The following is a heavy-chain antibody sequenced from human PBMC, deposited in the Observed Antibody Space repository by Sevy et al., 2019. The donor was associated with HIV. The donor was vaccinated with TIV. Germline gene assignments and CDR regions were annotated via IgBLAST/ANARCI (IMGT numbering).Heavy chain of an antibody. Sequence: ASVKVSCKASGYTFTTYYVHWVRQAPGQGLEWMGRINPKSGGTNYAQKFQGRVTMTRDTSISTAYMELSGLRYDDTAVYHCARAYYYDSSAYYFDHWGQGTLVTVSS. CDR1: GYTFTTYY. J-gene: IGHJ4*02. V-gene: IGHV1-2*06. CDR2: INPKSGGT. CDR3: ARAYYYDSSAYYFDH. D-gene: IGHD3-22*01.